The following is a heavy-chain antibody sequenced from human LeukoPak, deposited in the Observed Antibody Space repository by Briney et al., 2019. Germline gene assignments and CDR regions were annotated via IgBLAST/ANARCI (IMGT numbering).Heavy chain of an antibody. J-gene: IGHJ1*01. CDR3: AKHEEGQPASYLYFQH. V-gene: IGHV3-23*01. Sequence: GGSLRLSCAASGFTFSSYAMSWVRQAPGKGLEWVSAISGSGGGTYYADSVKGRFTISRDNSKNTLYLQMNSLRAEDTAVYYCAKHEEGQPASYLYFQHWGQGTLVTVSS. CDR1: GFTFSSYA. D-gene: IGHD1-14*01. CDR2: ISGSGGGT.